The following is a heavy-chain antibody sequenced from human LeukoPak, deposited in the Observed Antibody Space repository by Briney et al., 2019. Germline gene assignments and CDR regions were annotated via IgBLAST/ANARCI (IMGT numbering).Heavy chain of an antibody. J-gene: IGHJ6*03. CDR2: IRYDGSYE. Sequence: PGGSLRLSCAASGFTFNRYGMHWVRQAPGKGLEWVAFIRYDGSYEYYADSVKGRFTISRDNSKTTLYLQMNSLRSEDTAVYYCAKDGGLHLYYYYNYMDIWGKGTTVTVSS. CDR1: GFTFNRYG. CDR3: AKDGGLHLYYYYNYMDI. V-gene: IGHV3-30*02. D-gene: IGHD5-24*01.